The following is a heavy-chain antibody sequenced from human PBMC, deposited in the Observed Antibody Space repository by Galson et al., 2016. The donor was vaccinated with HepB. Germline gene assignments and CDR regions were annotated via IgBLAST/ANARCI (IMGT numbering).Heavy chain of an antibody. CDR1: GFTFDDNG. CDR2: INWSGDTT. D-gene: IGHD6-19*01. CDR3: ARGGASRGQWLDNWFDP. V-gene: IGHV3-20*01. J-gene: IGHJ5*02. Sequence: SLRLSCAASGFTFDDNGMGWVRQVPGKGLEWVSGINWSGDTTGYADSVEGRFTISRDNAKNSLYLQMNSLRAEDTAFYHCARGGASRGQWLDNWFDPWGQGTLVTVSS.